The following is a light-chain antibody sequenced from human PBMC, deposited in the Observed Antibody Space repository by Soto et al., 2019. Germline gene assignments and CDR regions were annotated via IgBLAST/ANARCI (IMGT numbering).Light chain of an antibody. CDR2: EVT. J-gene: IGLJ2*01. V-gene: IGLV2-23*02. CDR1: TSDVGNYNL. CDR3: PFFVIGPWLL. Sequence: QSALTQPASVSGSPGQSITISCTGTTSDVGNYNLVSWYQQHPGKAPKLIIYEVTKRPSGISHRFSGSKSGTTASLTISGLQTGGEGDYFRPFFVIGPWLLFGGGTKVTVL.